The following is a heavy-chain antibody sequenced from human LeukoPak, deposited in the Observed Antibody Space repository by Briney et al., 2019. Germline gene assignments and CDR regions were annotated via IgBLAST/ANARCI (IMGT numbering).Heavy chain of an antibody. CDR3: ARDGGAYYYGSGSYGTKIFFEIPFDP. D-gene: IGHD3-10*01. CDR1: GYSISSGYY. Sequence: SETLSLTCAVSGYSISSGYYWGWIRQPPGKGLEWIGSIYHSGSTYYNPSLKSRVTISVDTSKNQFSLKLSSVTAADTAVYYCARDGGAYYYGSGSYGTKIFFEIPFDPWGQGTLVTVSS. J-gene: IGHJ5*02. CDR2: IYHSGST. V-gene: IGHV4-38-2*02.